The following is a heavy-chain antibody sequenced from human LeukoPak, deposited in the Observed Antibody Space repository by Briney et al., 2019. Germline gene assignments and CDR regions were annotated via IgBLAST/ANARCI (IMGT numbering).Heavy chain of an antibody. CDR3: ARDMRYCSGGSCPDDY. Sequence: GGSLRLSCAASGFTFSSYWMSWVRQAPGKGLEWVANIKQDGSEKYYVDSVKGRFTISRDNAKNSLYLQMNSLRAEDTAVYYCARDMRYCSGGSCPDDYWGQGTLVTVSS. D-gene: IGHD2-15*01. CDR1: GFTFSSYW. V-gene: IGHV3-7*01. CDR2: IKQDGSEK. J-gene: IGHJ4*02.